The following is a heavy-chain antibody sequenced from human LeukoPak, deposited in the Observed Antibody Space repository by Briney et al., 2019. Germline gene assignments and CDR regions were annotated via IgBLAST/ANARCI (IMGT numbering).Heavy chain of an antibody. CDR1: GGSISSGGYS. Sequence: PSETLSLTCAVSGGSISSGGYSWRWIRQPPGKGLEWIGYIYHSGSTYYNPSLKSRVTISVDRSKNQFSLKLSSVTAADTAVYYCASPVSGGFDYWGQGTLVTVSS. CDR2: IYHSGST. D-gene: IGHD3-10*01. CDR3: ASPVSGGFDY. V-gene: IGHV4-30-2*01. J-gene: IGHJ4*02.